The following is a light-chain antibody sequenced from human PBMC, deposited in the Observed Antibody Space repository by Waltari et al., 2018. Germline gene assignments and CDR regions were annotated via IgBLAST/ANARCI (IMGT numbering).Light chain of an antibody. CDR3: YSTDSSDTHRV. CDR1: ALPKKY. CDR2: EDS. J-gene: IGLJ3*02. Sequence: SYELTQPPSVSVSPGQSARITCPGDALPKKYSYWYQQKAGQAPVLVIYEDSKRPSGIPERFSGSSSGTTATLTLSGAQVEDEGDYYCYSTDSSDTHRVFGGGTKLTVL. V-gene: IGLV3-10*01.